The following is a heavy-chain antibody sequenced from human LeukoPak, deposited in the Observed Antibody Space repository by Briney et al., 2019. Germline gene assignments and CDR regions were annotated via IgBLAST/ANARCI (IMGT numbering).Heavy chain of an antibody. Sequence: PGGSLRLSCAASGFTFSTYGMNWVRQAPGKGLEWVAVIWYGESNKYYADSVKGRFTISRDNSKNTLYLQMNSLRAEDTAVYYCAKGATSCSSTSCPDVFDIWGQGTMVTVSS. CDR1: GFTFSTYG. V-gene: IGHV3-30*02. CDR2: IWYGESNK. J-gene: IGHJ3*02. CDR3: AKGATSCSSTSCPDVFDI. D-gene: IGHD2-2*01.